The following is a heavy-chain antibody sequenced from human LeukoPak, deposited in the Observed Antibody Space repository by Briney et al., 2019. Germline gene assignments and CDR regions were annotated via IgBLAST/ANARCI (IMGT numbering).Heavy chain of an antibody. CDR2: INHSGST. J-gene: IGHJ4*02. Sequence: PSETLSLTCAVYGGSFSGYYWSWIRQPPGKGLEWIGEINHSGSTNYNPSLKSRVTISVDTSKNQFSLKLSSVTAADTAVYYCARESRISRLLYIDYWGQGTLVTVSS. D-gene: IGHD2/OR15-2a*01. V-gene: IGHV4-34*01. CDR3: ARESRISRLLYIDY. CDR1: GGSFSGYY.